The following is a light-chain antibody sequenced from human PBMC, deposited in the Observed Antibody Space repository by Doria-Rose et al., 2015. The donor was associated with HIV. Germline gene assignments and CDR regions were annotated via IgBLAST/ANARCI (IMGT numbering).Light chain of an antibody. J-gene: IGKJ1*01. V-gene: IGKV3-20*01. CDR2: DGS. CDR1: QRFSSTY. CDR3: HQYGTSWT. Sequence: EIVLTQSPGTLSLSPGERATLSCSAGQRFSSTYLDWYQQKPGQAPSLLIYDGSTRATGIPDRFSASGSGTDFTLTINRLEPEDFALYYCHQYGTSWTFGQGTKVEI.